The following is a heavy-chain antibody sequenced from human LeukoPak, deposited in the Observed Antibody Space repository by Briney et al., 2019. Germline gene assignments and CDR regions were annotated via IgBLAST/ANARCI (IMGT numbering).Heavy chain of an antibody. CDR1: GGSISSGDYY. Sequence: PSETLSLTCTVSGGSISSGDYYWSWIRQPPGKGLEWIGYIYYSGSTYYNPSLKSRATISVDTSKNQFSLKLSSATAADTAVYYCARAAVVAAISDWFDPWGQGTLVTVSS. J-gene: IGHJ5*02. CDR2: IYYSGST. V-gene: IGHV4-30-4*01. CDR3: ARAAVVAAISDWFDP. D-gene: IGHD2-15*01.